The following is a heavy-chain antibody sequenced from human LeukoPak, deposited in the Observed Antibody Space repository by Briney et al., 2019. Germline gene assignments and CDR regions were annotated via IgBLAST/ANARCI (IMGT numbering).Heavy chain of an antibody. Sequence: SVTVSCTASGGTFSSYAISWVRQAPGQGLEWMGGIIPIFGTANYAQKFQGRVTITADESTSTAYMELSSLRSEDTAVYYCARVRIGITIFGDHDAFDIWGQGTMVTVSS. D-gene: IGHD3-3*01. V-gene: IGHV1-69*13. CDR3: ARVRIGITIFGDHDAFDI. J-gene: IGHJ3*02. CDR1: GGTFSSYA. CDR2: IIPIFGTA.